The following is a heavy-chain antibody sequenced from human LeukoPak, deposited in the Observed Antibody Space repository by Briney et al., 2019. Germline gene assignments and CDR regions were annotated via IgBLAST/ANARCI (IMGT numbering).Heavy chain of an antibody. CDR3: ARAPGYYGDPFDY. CDR1: GFTFSSYS. V-gene: IGHV3-21*01. CDR2: ISSSTSYI. J-gene: IGHJ4*02. D-gene: IGHD4-17*01. Sequence: PAGSLRLSCAASGFTFSSYSFNWVRQAPGKGLEWVSCISSSTSYIYYADSVRGRFTISRDNAKNSLYLQMNSLRVEDTAVYYCARAPGYYGDPFDYWGQGTLVTVSS.